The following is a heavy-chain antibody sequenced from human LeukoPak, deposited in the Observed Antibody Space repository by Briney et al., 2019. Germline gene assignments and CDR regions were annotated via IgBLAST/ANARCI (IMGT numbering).Heavy chain of an antibody. CDR3: AKVPKLEPQSNYYMDV. V-gene: IGHV3-21*04. CDR1: GFTFSSYS. Sequence: PGGSLRLSCAASGFTFSSYSMNWVRQAPGKGLEWVSAISGDSRYIYYADSVRGRFTISRDNSKNTLYLQMNSLRAEDTAVYYCAKVPKLEPQSNYYMDVWGKGTTVTVSS. CDR2: ISGDSRYI. D-gene: IGHD1-1*01. J-gene: IGHJ6*03.